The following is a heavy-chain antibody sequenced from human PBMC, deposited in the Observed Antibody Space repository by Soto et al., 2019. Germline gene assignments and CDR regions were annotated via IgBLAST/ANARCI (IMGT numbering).Heavy chain of an antibody. Sequence: ASVKVSCKASGYTFTSYAIHWVRQAPGQRLEWMGRINAGDGNTKYSQKFQGRVTITRDTSASTAYMELSSLRSEDTAVYYCARQPDYSSGLFSDYYYYGMDVWGQGTTVTVSS. CDR1: GYTFTSYA. J-gene: IGHJ6*02. CDR3: ARQPDYSSGLFSDYYYYGMDV. V-gene: IGHV1-3*01. D-gene: IGHD6-19*01. CDR2: INAGDGNT.